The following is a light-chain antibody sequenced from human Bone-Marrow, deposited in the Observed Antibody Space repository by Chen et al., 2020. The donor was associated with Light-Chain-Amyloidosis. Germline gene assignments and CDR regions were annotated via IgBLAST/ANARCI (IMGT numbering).Light chain of an antibody. J-gene: IGKJ1*01. CDR1: QGIASY. CDR3: QNYNSAPRA. Sequence: IQMTQSPSSLSASVGDRVTITCRASQGIASYLAWYQQKPGKVPKLLIYAATTLQSGVPSRFSGSGSGADFTLTISSLQPEDVATYYCQNYNSAPRAFGPGTKVEI. CDR2: AAT. V-gene: IGKV1-27*01.